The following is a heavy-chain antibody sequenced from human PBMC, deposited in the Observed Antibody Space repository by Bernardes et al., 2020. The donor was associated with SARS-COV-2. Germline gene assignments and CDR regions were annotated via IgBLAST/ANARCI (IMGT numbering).Heavy chain of an antibody. CDR2: ISSSSSYI. J-gene: IGHJ5*02. CDR1: GFTFSSYS. D-gene: IGHD5-12*01. CDR3: ARGGPGYSGYDVTPGGWFDP. V-gene: IGHV3-21*01. Sequence: LSCAASGFTFSSYSMNWVRQAPGKGLEWVSSISSSSSYIYYADPVKGRFTISRDNAKNSLYLQMNSLRAEDTAVYYCARGGPGYSGYDVTPGGWFDPWGQGTLVTVAS.